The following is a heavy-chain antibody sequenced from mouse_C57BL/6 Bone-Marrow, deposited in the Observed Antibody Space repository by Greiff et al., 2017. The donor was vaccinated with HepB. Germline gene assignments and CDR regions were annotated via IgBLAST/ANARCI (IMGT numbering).Heavy chain of an antibody. V-gene: IGHV1-72*01. CDR3: ARYGAQAWFAY. CDR1: GYTFTSYW. Sequence: VQLQQPGAELVKPGASVKLSCKASGYTFTSYWMHWVKQRPGRGLEWIGRIDPNSGGTKYNEKFKSKATLTVDKPSSPAYMQLSSLTSEDSAVYYCARYGAQAWFAYWGQGTLVTVSA. J-gene: IGHJ3*01. D-gene: IGHD1-3*01. CDR2: IDPNSGGT.